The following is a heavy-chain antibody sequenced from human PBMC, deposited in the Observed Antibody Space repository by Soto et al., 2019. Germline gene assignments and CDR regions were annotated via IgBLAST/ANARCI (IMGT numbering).Heavy chain of an antibody. Sequence: EVQLVESGGGLVQPGRSLRLSCAASGFTFDDYAMHWVRQAPGKGLEWVSGISWNSGSIGYADSVKGRFTISRDNAKNYLYLQMNSLRAEDTALYYCARKARGFDYWGQGTLVTVSS. J-gene: IGHJ4*02. CDR1: GFTFDDYA. V-gene: IGHV3-9*01. CDR2: ISWNSGSI. CDR3: ARKARGFDY.